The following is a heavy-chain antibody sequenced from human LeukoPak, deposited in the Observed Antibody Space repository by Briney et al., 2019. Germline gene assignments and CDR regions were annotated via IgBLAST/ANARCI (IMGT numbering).Heavy chain of an antibody. CDR3: ARVEDYYDSSGYYLTPDY. D-gene: IGHD3-22*01. CDR1: GFTFSSYW. J-gene: IGHJ4*02. CDR2: INSDGSST. V-gene: IGHV3-74*01. Sequence: AGGSLRLSCAASGFTFSSYWMHWVRQAPGKGLVWVSRINSDGSSTSYADSVKGRFTISRDNPKNTLYLQMNSLRAEDTAVYYCARVEDYYDSSGYYLTPDYWGQGTLVTVSS.